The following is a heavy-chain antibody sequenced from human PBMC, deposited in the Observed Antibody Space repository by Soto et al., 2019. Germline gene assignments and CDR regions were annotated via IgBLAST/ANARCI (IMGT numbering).Heavy chain of an antibody. V-gene: IGHV4-59*01. CDR3: ARDMSDLSSRWFDP. CDR2: IYYSGST. J-gene: IGHJ5*02. D-gene: IGHD6-19*01. Sequence: SETLSLTCTVSGGSISSYYRSWIRQPPGKGLEWIGYIYYSGSTNYNPSLKSRVTISVDTSKNQFSLKLSSVTAADTAVYYCARDMSDLSSRWFDPWGQGTLVTVSS. CDR1: GGSISSYY.